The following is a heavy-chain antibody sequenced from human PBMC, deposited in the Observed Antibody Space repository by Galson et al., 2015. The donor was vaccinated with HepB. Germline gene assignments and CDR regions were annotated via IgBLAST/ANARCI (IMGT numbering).Heavy chain of an antibody. Sequence: SAKVSCKAAGYTFTNYDINWVRQATGQGLEWLGWMNANTGSTGYAQKFQGRVTMTRDTSISTAYMELSSLRSEDTAVYYCARNIAETGDFDYWGQGSLVTVSS. CDR1: GYTFTNYD. CDR2: MNANTGST. V-gene: IGHV1-8*01. J-gene: IGHJ4*02. D-gene: IGHD7-27*01. CDR3: ARNIAETGDFDY.